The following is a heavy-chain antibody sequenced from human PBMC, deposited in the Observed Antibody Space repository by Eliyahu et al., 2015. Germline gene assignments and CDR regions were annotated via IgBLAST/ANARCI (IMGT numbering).Heavy chain of an antibody. CDR3: ARRGVGLAGTSGFDY. J-gene: IGHJ4*03. CDR1: GESISKTSYY. D-gene: IGHD3-3*01. V-gene: IGHV4-39*01. Sequence: QLQLQESGPRLVKPSETLSLTCTVSGESISKTSYYWGWIRQAPGKGLEWIGNIYYGGXTYYXPXLXTRATRSVDASXNQFSLTLKSVTAAETAVYYCARRGVGLAGTSGFDYWGQGTGHRXL. CDR2: IYYGGXT.